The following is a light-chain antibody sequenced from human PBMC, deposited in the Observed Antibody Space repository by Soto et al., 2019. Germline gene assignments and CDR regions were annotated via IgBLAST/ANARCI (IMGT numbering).Light chain of an antibody. CDR3: QQYNSYSRT. J-gene: IGKJ1*01. CDR1: QRISTW. Sequence: DIQMTQSPSTLAASVGDRVTSTCRASQRISTWLAWYQQKPGKAPKLLIYDAFSLESGVPSRFSGSGSGTEFTLTISSLQPDDGATYYCQQYNSYSRTFGQGTKVDIK. V-gene: IGKV1-5*01. CDR2: DAF.